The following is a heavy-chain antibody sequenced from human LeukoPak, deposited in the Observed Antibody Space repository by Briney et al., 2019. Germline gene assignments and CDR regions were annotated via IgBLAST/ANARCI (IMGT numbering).Heavy chain of an antibody. J-gene: IGHJ4*02. CDR3: ARERSWGSLCY. CDR1: GDSVSSNSAA. V-gene: IGHV6-1*01. Sequence: SQTLSLTCPISGDSVSSNSAAWNWTRHSPSRGLEWLGSTYYRSKWYSDYAISVKSRITINPDTSKNQVSLQLNSVTPEDTAVYYCARERSWGSLCYWGQGILVTV. D-gene: IGHD2-15*01. CDR2: TYYRSKWYS.